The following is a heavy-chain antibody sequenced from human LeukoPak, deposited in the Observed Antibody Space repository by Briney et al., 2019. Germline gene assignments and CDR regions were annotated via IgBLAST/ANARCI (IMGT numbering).Heavy chain of an antibody. CDR3: ARDPGLVGGGDAFDI. J-gene: IGHJ3*02. V-gene: IGHV3-74*01. Sequence: PGGSLRLSCAASGFTFSGNWMHWVRQAPGKGLVWVSHISTDARTITYADFVKGRFTISRDNAKNTLYLQMNSLRAEDTAVYYCARDPGLVGGGDAFDIWGQGTMVTVSS. CDR2: ISTDARTI. CDR1: GFTFSGNW. D-gene: IGHD3-16*01.